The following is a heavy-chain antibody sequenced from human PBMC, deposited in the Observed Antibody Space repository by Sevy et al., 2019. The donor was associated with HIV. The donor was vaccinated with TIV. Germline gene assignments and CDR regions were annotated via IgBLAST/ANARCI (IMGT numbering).Heavy chain of an antibody. D-gene: IGHD3-22*01. V-gene: IGHV3-23*01. CDR1: GFMFSNYA. CDR2: ISGTSGSGDKT. CDR3: ARKYDSSGYFDY. J-gene: IGHJ4*02. Sequence: GGSLRLSCAASGFMFSNYAMNWVRQAPGKGLEWVAGISGTSGSGDKTNYADSVKGRFTISRDDSKNSLYLQLNSLRAEDTAIYYCARKYDSSGYFDYWGQGTLVTVSS.